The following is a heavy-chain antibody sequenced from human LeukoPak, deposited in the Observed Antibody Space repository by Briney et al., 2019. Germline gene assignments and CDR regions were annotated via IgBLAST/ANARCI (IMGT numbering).Heavy chain of an antibody. V-gene: IGHV3-23*01. CDR3: AKDRSSATSCSNY. J-gene: IGHJ4*02. Sequence: GGALIVSCAASGFNFSNYAMTWVRQAPGKGLEWVSAITGSSSNTYYADSVKGRFTISRDNSKNMLCLELNSLTVEDTAIYYCAKDRSSATSCSNYWGRGTLVTVSS. D-gene: IGHD2-2*01. CDR2: ITGSSSNT. CDR1: GFNFSNYA.